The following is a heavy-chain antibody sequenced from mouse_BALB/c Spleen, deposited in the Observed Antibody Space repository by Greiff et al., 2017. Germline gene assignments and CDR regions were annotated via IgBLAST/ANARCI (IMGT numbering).Heavy chain of an antibody. Sequence: EVHLVESGPGLVKPSQSLSLTCTVTGYSITSDYAWNWIRQFPGNKLEWMGYISYSGSTSYNPSLKSRISITRDTSKNQFFLQLNSVTTEDTATYYCARYYYGNYSYAMDYWGQGTSVTVSS. CDR2: ISYSGST. CDR1: GYSITSDYA. CDR3: ARYYYGNYSYAMDY. D-gene: IGHD2-1*01. J-gene: IGHJ4*01. V-gene: IGHV3-2*02.